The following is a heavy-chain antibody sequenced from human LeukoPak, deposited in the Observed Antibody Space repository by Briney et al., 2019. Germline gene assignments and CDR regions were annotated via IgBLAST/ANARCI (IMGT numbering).Heavy chain of an antibody. CDR3: ARGRITMIVN. D-gene: IGHD3-22*01. CDR1: GYSISSGYY. Sequence: SETLSLTCTVSGYSISSGYYWGWIRQAPGKGLEWIGSIYHSGNTFYNPSLQSRFTISVDTSKNQLSLKLRSVTAADTAVYYCARGRITMIVNWGQGTLVTVSS. V-gene: IGHV4-38-2*02. CDR2: IYHSGNT. J-gene: IGHJ4*02.